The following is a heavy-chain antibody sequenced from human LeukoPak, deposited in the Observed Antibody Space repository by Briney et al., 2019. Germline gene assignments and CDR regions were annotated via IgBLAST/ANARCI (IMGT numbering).Heavy chain of an antibody. V-gene: IGHV1-18*01. Sequence: ASVKVSCKASGYDFSSYGLSWVRHVPGQGLQWMGWISVYDGKTDYGPPQGRVTMTTDTFTGTAYMELRSLRSDDTAVYYCARAADPFDYWGQGTLVTVSS. CDR1: GYDFSSYG. D-gene: IGHD2-2*01. CDR3: ARAADPFDY. J-gene: IGHJ4*02. CDR2: ISVYDGKT.